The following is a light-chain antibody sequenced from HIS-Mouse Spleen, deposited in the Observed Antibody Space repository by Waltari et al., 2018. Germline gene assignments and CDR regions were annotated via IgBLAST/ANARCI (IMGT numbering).Light chain of an antibody. V-gene: IGLV3-10*01. Sequence: SYELTQPPSVSVSPGQTASLTCSGDALPQKYAYWYQQKSGQAPVLVIYEDSKRPSGIPERFSGSSSGTMATLTISGAQVEDEADYYCYSTDSSGNHRVFGGGTKLTVL. J-gene: IGLJ2*01. CDR2: EDS. CDR3: YSTDSSGNHRV. CDR1: ALPQKY.